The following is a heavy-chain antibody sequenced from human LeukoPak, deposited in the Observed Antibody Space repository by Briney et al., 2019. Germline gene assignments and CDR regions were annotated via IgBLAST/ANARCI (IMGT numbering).Heavy chain of an antibody. CDR2: INPSGGST. CDR1: GYTFTSYY. CDR3: ARGGDCSGGSCYPRFDY. V-gene: IGHV1-46*03. Sequence: ASVKVSCKASGYTFTSYYMHWVRQAPGQGLEWMGIINPSGGSTSYAQKFQGRVTMTRDTSTSTIYMGLSSLRSEDTAVYYCARGGDCSGGSCYPRFDYWGQGTLVTVSS. D-gene: IGHD2-15*01. J-gene: IGHJ4*02.